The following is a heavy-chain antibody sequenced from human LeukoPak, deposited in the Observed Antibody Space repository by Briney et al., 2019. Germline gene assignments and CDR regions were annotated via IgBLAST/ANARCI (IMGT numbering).Heavy chain of an antibody. CDR1: GFTFSGSA. CDR2: IRSKANSYAT. J-gene: IGHJ4*02. CDR3: TRSFWSGPTDY. D-gene: IGHD3-3*01. Sequence: GGSLRLSCAASGFTFSGSAMHWVRQASGKGLEWVGRIRSKANSYATAYAASVKGRFTISRDDSKNTAYLQTNSLKTEDTAVYYCTRSFWSGPTDYWGQGTLVTVSS. V-gene: IGHV3-73*01.